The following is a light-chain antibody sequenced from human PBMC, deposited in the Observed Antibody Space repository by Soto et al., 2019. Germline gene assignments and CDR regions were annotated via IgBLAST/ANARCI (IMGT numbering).Light chain of an antibody. J-gene: IGKJ1*01. Sequence: DITMTQSPSTLSASVGDRVTITCRASQSISSWLAWYQQKPGKAPKILIYKASSLESGVPSRFSGSGSGTEFTLTISSLQPDDFATYYCQQYHTWWTFGQGTKVEI. CDR2: KAS. V-gene: IGKV1-5*03. CDR3: QQYHTWWT. CDR1: QSISSW.